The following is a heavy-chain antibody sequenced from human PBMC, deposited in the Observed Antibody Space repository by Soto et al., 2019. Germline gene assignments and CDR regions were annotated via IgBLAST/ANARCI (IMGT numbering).Heavy chain of an antibody. J-gene: IGHJ6*03. CDR2: IKQDGSEK. D-gene: IGHD3-10*01. CDR1: GFTFSSYW. V-gene: IGHV3-7*01. CDR3: ARHSITMVRGVIITDYYYYMDV. Sequence: EVQLVESGGGLVQPGGSLRLSCAASGFTFSSYWMSWVRQAPGKGLEWVANIKQDGSEKYYVDSVKGRFTISRDNAKNSLYLQMNSLRAEDTAVYYCARHSITMVRGVIITDYYYYMDVWGKGTTVTVSS.